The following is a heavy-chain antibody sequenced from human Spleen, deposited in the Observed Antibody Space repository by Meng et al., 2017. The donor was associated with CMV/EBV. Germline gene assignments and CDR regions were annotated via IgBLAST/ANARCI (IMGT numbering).Heavy chain of an antibody. CDR2: ISYDGSNK. D-gene: IGHD3-9*01. CDR1: GFTFSSYA. CDR3: ARADWAAPV. Sequence: QVQLVQAGGGVVQPGRSLRLSGAASGFTFSSYAMHRVRQAPGKGLEWVAVISYDGSNKYYADSVKGRFTISRDNSKNTLYLQMNSLRTEDTAVYYCARADWAAPVWGQGTLVTVSS. J-gene: IGHJ4*02. V-gene: IGHV3-30-3*01.